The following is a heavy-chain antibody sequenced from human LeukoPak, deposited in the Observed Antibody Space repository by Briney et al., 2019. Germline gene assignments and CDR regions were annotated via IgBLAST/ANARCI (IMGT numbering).Heavy chain of an antibody. V-gene: IGHV7-4-1*02. Sequence: ASVKVSCKASGYTFTSYAMNWVRQAPGQGLEWMGWINTKTGNPTYAQGFTGRFVFSLDTSVSTLYLQISSLKAEDTAVYYCARDGVDTLFDPWGQGTLVTVSS. CDR1: GYTFTSYA. CDR3: ARDGVDTLFDP. J-gene: IGHJ5*02. CDR2: INTKTGNP. D-gene: IGHD5-18*01.